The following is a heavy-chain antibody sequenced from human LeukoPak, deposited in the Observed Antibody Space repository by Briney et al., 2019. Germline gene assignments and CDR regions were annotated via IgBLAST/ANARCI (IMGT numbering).Heavy chain of an antibody. CDR1: GGSISSSNFY. CDR3: ARDQSRVGFPFDP. J-gene: IGHJ5*02. V-gene: IGHV4-39*02. Sequence: TSETLSLTCTVSGGSISSSNFYWGWIRQPPGRGLEWIGSIYHSGSTFYNPSLKSRVTISVDTSKNHFSLKLSSVTAADTAVYYCARDQSRVGFPFDPWGQGTLVTVSS. D-gene: IGHD2/OR15-2a*01. CDR2: IYHSGST.